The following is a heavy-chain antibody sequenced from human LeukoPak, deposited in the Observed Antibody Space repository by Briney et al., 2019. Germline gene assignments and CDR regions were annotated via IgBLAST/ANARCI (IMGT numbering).Heavy chain of an antibody. J-gene: IGHJ6*02. CDR1: GFTFSSYA. Sequence: RSLRLSCAASGFTFSSYAMHWVRQAPGKGLEWVAVISYDGSNKYYAVSVKGRFTISRDNSKNTLYLQMNSLRAEDTAVYYCARGWYDSSGYYPPRLFYYYYGMDVWGQGTTVTVSS. CDR3: ARGWYDSSGYYPPRLFYYYYGMDV. D-gene: IGHD3-22*01. V-gene: IGHV3-30*04. CDR2: ISYDGSNK.